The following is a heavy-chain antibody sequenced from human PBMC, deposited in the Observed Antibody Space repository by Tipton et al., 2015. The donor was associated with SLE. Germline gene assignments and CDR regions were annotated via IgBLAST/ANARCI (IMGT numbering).Heavy chain of an antibody. CDR1: GGSFSGYY. J-gene: IGHJ4*02. D-gene: IGHD1-1*01. Sequence: TLSLTCAVYGGSFSGYYWSWVRQPPRKGLEWIGEINKSGGINYNPALKSRVSIPVDTSKNQFSLKLSSVTAADTAVYYCARLANWLVDYWGQGTLVTVSS. CDR3: ARLANWLVDY. CDR2: INKSGGI. V-gene: IGHV4-34*01.